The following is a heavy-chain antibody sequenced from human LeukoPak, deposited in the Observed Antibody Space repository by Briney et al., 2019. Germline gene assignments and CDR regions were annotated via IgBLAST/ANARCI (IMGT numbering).Heavy chain of an antibody. J-gene: IGHJ4*02. CDR2: ISGSGGST. D-gene: IGHD3-10*01. CDR1: GFTFSSYA. V-gene: IGHV3-23*01. Sequence: GGSLRLSCAASGFTFSSYAMSWVRQAPGKGLGWVSAISGSGGSTYYADSVKGRFTISRDNSKNTLYLQMNSLRAEDTAVYYCAKDLTFGSGRFDYWGQGTLATVST. CDR3: AKDLTFGSGRFDY.